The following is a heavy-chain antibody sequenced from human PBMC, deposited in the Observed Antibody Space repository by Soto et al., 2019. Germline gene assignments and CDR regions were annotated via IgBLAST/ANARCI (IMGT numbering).Heavy chain of an antibody. CDR3: ARNPPDY. CDR2: IIPLLDTT. CDR1: GGTFGNDI. J-gene: IGHJ4*02. V-gene: IGHV1-69*08. Sequence: SVKVSCKTSGGTFGNDIRTWVRQAPGQGLEWMRRIIPLLDTTNYAQKFQGRVTITADKSTGTAYMEMNSLRAEDTAVYYCARNPPDYWGQGTLVTVSS.